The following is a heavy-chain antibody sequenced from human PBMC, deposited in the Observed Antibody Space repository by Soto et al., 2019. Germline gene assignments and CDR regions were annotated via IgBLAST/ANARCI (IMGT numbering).Heavy chain of an antibody. Sequence: SETLSLTCAVYCGSFSGDYWSWIRQPPGKGLEWIGEINHSGSTNYNPSLKSRVTISVDTSKNQLSLKLSSVTASDTAVYYCARNPYSAPYIVVVASSIVLDAFVIWGQGAMVTVS. CDR1: CGSFSGDY. D-gene: IGHD2-2*01. V-gene: IGHV4-34*01. J-gene: IGHJ3*02. CDR3: ARNPYSAPYIVVVASSIVLDAFVI. CDR2: INHSGST.